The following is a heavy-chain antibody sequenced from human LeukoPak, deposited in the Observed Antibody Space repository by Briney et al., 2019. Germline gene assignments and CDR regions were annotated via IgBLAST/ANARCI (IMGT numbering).Heavy chain of an antibody. CDR2: IYPGDSDT. Sequence: GESRQISCRGSGYSFTSYWIGWVRQMPGKGLEWMGIIYPGDSDTRYRPSFQGQVTISADTSISTAYLQWSSLKASDTAMYYCARQAVAGPIRFDYWGQGPLV. CDR1: GYSFTSYW. J-gene: IGHJ4*02. CDR3: ARQAVAGPIRFDY. V-gene: IGHV5-51*01. D-gene: IGHD6-19*01.